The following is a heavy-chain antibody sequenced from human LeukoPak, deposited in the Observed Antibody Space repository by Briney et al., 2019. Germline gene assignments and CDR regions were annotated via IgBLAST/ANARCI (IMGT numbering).Heavy chain of an antibody. J-gene: IGHJ4*02. D-gene: IGHD6-13*01. CDR3: AKESAQATAGEYYFDY. Sequence: PGGSLRLSCAASGFTFSSYSMNWVRQAPGKGLEWVSVIFNGGSTYYADSVKGRFTISRDNSKNTLYLQMNSLRAEDTAIYYCAKESAQATAGEYYFDYWGQGTLVTVSS. CDR1: GFTFSSYS. CDR2: IFNGGST. V-gene: IGHV3-53*01.